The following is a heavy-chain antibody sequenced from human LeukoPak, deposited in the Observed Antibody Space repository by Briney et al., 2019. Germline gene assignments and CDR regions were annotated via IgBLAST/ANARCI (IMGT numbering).Heavy chain of an antibody. CDR3: ARAYYYDTSATPDY. CDR2: INQDGSEK. V-gene: IGHV3-7*03. Sequence: GGSLRLSCAASGFTFSSYGMHWVRQAPGKGLEWVANINQDGSEKNYVDSVKGRFTISRDNAKNSLYLQMNSLRAEDTAVYYCARAYYYDTSATPDYWGQGTLVTVSS. CDR1: GFTFSSYG. D-gene: IGHD3-22*01. J-gene: IGHJ4*02.